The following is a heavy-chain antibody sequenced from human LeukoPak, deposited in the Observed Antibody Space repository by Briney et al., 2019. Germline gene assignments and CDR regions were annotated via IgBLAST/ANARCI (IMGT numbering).Heavy chain of an antibody. V-gene: IGHV3-30*02. CDR1: GFTYSDYG. D-gene: IGHD3-16*01. J-gene: IGHJ5*01. CDR3: VKGGSISHNWFDS. Sequence: PGGSLRLSCAASGFTYSDYGMHWVRQAPGRGLEWVAFILSDGTWEYYPDSVKGRLTISRDNSRNTLYLQMNSVRLEDTAIYYCVKGGSISHNWFDSWGQGTLVTVSS. CDR2: ILSDGTWE.